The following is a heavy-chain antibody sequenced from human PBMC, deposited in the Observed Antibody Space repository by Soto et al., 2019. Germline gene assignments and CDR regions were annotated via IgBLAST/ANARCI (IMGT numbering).Heavy chain of an antibody. V-gene: IGHV3-23*01. J-gene: IGHJ5*02. CDR2: ITGSRGKT. CDR1: GFTFSDYS. CDR3: ARDKGGGSVNWFDP. D-gene: IGHD3-16*01. Sequence: PGGSLRLTCAASGFTFSDYSMHWVRQAPGKGLEWVSVITGSRGKTYYADSVKGRFTISRDNAKNSLYLQMNSLRAEDTAVYYCARDKGGGSVNWFDPWGQGTLVTVSS.